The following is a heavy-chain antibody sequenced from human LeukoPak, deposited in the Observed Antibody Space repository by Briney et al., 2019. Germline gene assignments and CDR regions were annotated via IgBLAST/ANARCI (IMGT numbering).Heavy chain of an antibody. CDR3: ARVASSGWFSNWFDP. D-gene: IGHD6-19*01. V-gene: IGHV4-34*01. Sequence: SETLSLTCVVYGGSFSGYYWSWIRQPPGKGLEWIGEINHSGSTNYNPSLKSRVTMSVDTSKNQFSLKLSSVTAADTAVYYCARVASSGWFSNWFDPWGQGTLVTVSS. CDR1: GGSFSGYY. J-gene: IGHJ5*02. CDR2: INHSGST.